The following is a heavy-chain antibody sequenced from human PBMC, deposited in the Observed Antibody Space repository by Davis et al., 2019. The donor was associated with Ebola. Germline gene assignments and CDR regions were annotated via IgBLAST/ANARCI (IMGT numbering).Heavy chain of an antibody. CDR3: ARDKGRAFGVVIIPDYYYYGMDV. D-gene: IGHD3-3*01. V-gene: IGHV3-74*01. Sequence: GESLKISCAASGFTFSSYWMHWVRQAPGKGLVWVSRINSDGSSTSYADSVKGRFTISRDNAKNTLYLQMNSLRAGDTAVYYCARDKGRAFGVVIIPDYYYYGMDVWGQGTTVTVSS. CDR2: INSDGSST. J-gene: IGHJ6*02. CDR1: GFTFSSYW.